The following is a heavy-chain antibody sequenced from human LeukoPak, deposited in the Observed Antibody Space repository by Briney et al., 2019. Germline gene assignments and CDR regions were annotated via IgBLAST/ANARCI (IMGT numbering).Heavy chain of an antibody. J-gene: IGHJ4*02. V-gene: IGHV3-21*01. CDR1: GFTFSSYS. D-gene: IGHD6-13*01. Sequence: GGSLRLSCAASGFTFSSYSMNWVRQAPGKGLEWVSSISSSSSYIYYADSVKGRFTISRDNAKDSLYLQMNSLRAEDTAVYYCARVRARIAAAGFDYWGQGTLVTVSS. CDR3: ARVRARIAAAGFDY. CDR2: ISSSSSYI.